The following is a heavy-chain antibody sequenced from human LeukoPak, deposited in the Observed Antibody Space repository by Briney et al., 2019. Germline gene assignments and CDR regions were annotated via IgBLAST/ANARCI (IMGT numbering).Heavy chain of an antibody. V-gene: IGHV4-59*08. CDR3: ARGDILTGEDYYYYYYMDV. Sequence: SETLSLTCTVSGGSISSYYWSWIRQPPGKGLEWIGYIYYSGSTNYKPSLKSRVTISVDTSKNQFSLKLSSVTAADTAVYYWARGDILTGEDYYYYYYMDVWGKGTTVTISS. D-gene: IGHD3-9*01. CDR1: GGSISSYY. CDR2: IYYSGST. J-gene: IGHJ6*03.